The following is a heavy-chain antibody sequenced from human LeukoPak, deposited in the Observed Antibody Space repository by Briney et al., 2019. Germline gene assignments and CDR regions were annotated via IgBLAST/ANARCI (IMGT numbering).Heavy chain of an antibody. V-gene: IGHV3-30*02. Sequence: GGSLRLFCAASGFTFSSYGMHWVRQAPGKGLEWVAFIRYDGSNKYYADSVKGRFTISRDNSKNTLYLQMNSLRAEDTAVYYCAKDPRRIDPAPYWGQGTLVTVSS. CDR3: AKDPRRIDPAPY. CDR2: IRYDGSNK. J-gene: IGHJ4*02. CDR1: GFTFSSYG. D-gene: IGHD2-15*01.